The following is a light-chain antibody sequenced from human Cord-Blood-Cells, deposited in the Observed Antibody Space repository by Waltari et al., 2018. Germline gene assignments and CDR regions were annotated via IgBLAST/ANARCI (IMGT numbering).Light chain of an antibody. CDR2: GKN. CDR3: NSRDSSGNYV. J-gene: IGLJ1*01. V-gene: IGLV3-19*01. Sequence: SSELTQDPAVSVALGQTVRITCQGYSLRSYYASWYQQKPGQAPVLVIYGKNNRPSGIPDRFSGSSSGNTASLTITGAQAEDEADYYCNSRDSSGNYVFGTGTKVTVL. CDR1: SLRSYY.